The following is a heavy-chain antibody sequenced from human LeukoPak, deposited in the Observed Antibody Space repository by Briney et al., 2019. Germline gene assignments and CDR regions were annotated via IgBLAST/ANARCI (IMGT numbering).Heavy chain of an antibody. D-gene: IGHD4-17*01. J-gene: IGHJ5*02. V-gene: IGHV3-74*01. CDR2: ITGDGSDI. Sequence: GGSLRLSCEASGFTLNKYWMHWVRHAPGKGLVWVSRITGDGSDIAYADSVKGRFTVSRDDAKNTLLPQMTSLRVEDTAIYYCARDAYTTTSNWLDPWGQGTLVTVSS. CDR3: ARDAYTTTSNWLDP. CDR1: GFTLNKYW.